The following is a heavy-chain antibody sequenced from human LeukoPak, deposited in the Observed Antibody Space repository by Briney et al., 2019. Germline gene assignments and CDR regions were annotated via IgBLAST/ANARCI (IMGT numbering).Heavy chain of an antibody. CDR3: AKRGVVIRVILVGFHKEAYYFDS. J-gene: IGHJ4*02. CDR2: ISGGST. D-gene: IGHD3-22*01. CDR1: GFTVSSNE. Sequence: PGGALRLSCAASGFTVSSNEMSWVRQAPGKGLEWVSSISGGSTYYADSVKGRFTISRDNPKNTLYLQMNSLTVEDTAVYFCAKRGVVIRVILVGFHKEAYYFDSWGQGALVTVSS. V-gene: IGHV3-38-3*01.